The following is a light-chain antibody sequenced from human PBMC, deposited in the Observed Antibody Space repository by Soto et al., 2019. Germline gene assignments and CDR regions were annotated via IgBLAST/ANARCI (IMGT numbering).Light chain of an antibody. CDR3: QQYGSSPIT. Sequence: DIVLTQSPGTLSLSPGERATLSCRASQSVSSGTYLAWYQQKPGQAPRLLIYDASSRATGIPDRFSGSGSGTDFTLTISRLEPEDFAVYYCQQYGSSPITFVQVTRLEIK. J-gene: IGKJ5*01. CDR2: DAS. V-gene: IGKV3-20*01. CDR1: QSVSSGTY.